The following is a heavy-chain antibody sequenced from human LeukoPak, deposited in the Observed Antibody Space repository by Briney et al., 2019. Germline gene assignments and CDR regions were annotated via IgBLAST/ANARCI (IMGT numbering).Heavy chain of an antibody. J-gene: IGHJ1*01. CDR3: ASYCLLGGYFQH. CDR2: IKQDGSEK. D-gene: IGHD2-15*01. CDR1: VFTLSIFW. Sequence: PGGSLRLSCAASVFTLSIFWMRWVPQAPGKGLEWVANIKQDGSEKYYVDSVKGRFTISRDNAKNSLYLQINVPGAEYTAVYTCASYCLLGGYFQHWGWGNLVIVSS. V-gene: IGHV3-7*05.